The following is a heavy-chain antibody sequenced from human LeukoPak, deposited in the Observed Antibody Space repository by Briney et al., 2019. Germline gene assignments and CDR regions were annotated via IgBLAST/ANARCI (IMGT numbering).Heavy chain of an antibody. J-gene: IGHJ4*02. Sequence: SETLSLTCAVYGGSFSGYYWSWICQPPGKGLEWIGEINHSGSTNYNPSLKSRVTILADTSKNQFSLKLSSVTAADTAVYYCGTCGGGIAAAGSLDYWGQGTLVTVSS. V-gene: IGHV4-34*01. CDR1: GGSFSGYY. CDR2: INHSGST. D-gene: IGHD6-13*01. CDR3: GTCGGGIAAAGSLDY.